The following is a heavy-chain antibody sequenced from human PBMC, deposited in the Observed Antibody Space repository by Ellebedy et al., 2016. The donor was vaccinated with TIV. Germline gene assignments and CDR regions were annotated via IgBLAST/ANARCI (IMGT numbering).Heavy chain of an antibody. CDR1: GHTFTSYG. V-gene: IGHV1-69*13. CDR2: IIPFFGTL. D-gene: IGHD3-22*01. CDR3: ARIRYDSGGAIHSWFDP. Sequence: SVKVSXXASGHTFTSYGIHWVRQAPGQGLEWMGEIIPFFGTLNYAQKFQGRVTITADESTTTAYMELSSLRSGDTAVYYCARIRYDSGGAIHSWFDPWGQGTLVTVSS. J-gene: IGHJ5*02.